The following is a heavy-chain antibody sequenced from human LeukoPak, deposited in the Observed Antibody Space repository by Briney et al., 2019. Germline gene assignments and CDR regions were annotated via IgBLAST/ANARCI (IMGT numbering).Heavy chain of an antibody. CDR2: IIPILGIA. V-gene: IGHV1-69*04. J-gene: IGHJ5*02. D-gene: IGHD2-2*01. Sequence: SVKVSCKASGGTFSSYAISWVRRAPGQGLEWMGRIIPILGIANYAQKFQGRVTITADKSTSTAYMELSSLRSEDTAVYYCARGIVVVPAAITGWWFDPWGQGTLVTVSS. CDR1: GGTFSSYA. CDR3: ARGIVVVPAAITGWWFDP.